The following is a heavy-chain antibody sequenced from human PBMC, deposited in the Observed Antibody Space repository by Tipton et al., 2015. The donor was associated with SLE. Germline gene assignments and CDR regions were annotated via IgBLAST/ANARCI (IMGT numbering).Heavy chain of an antibody. CDR2: IYFDGNSNGRG. CDR1: GGSVSSYY. V-gene: IGHV4-59*02. D-gene: IGHD6-19*01. J-gene: IGHJ4*02. CDR3: ARGVAERLGLDF. Sequence: GLVKPSETLSLTCPVSGGSVSSYYWHWIRQSPGKALEWIGYIYFDGNSNGRGNYNPSLKSRVTMSVDPSKMQFSLNLNSVTAADTALYFCARGVAERLGLDFWGQGSLVTVSS.